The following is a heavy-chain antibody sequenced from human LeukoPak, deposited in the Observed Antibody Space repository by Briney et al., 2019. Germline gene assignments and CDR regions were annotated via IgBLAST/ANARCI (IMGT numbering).Heavy chain of an antibody. CDR1: GGTFSSYA. J-gene: IGHJ5*02. CDR2: IIPIFGIA. CDR3: ARAGEDIVVVPEWFHP. D-gene: IGHD2-2*01. Sequence: ASVKVSCKASGGTFSSYAISWVRQAPGRGLEWMGRIIPIFGIANYAQKFQGRVTITADKSTSTAYMELSSLRSEDTAVYYCARAGEDIVVVPEWFHPWGQGTLVTVSS. V-gene: IGHV1-69*04.